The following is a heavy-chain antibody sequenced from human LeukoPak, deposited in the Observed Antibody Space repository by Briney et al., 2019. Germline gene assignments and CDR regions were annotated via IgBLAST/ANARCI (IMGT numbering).Heavy chain of an antibody. D-gene: IGHD3-10*01. V-gene: IGHV5-10-1*01. CDR2: IDPTDSYT. CDR1: GYRITNYW. Sequence: GESPKISCQGSGYRITNYWISWVRQLPGKGLDWIGKIDPTDSYTHYSPSFQGHVTISGDKSTTTAYQQWSSLKASDTAIYYCATDYYGSGSYFDSWGQGTLVIVSS. J-gene: IGHJ4*02. CDR3: ATDYYGSGSYFDS.